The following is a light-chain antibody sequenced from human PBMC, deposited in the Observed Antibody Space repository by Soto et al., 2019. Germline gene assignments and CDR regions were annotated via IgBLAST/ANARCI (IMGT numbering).Light chain of an antibody. CDR1: QSVSSSY. CDR3: QQYGSSLTWT. V-gene: IGKV3-20*01. Sequence: IVLTQSPGTLSLSPGERATLSCRASQSVSSSYLAWYQQKPGQAPRLLIYGASSRATGIPDRFSGSGSGTDFTLTISRLEPEDFAVYYCQQYGSSLTWTFGQGTEVDIK. J-gene: IGKJ1*01. CDR2: GAS.